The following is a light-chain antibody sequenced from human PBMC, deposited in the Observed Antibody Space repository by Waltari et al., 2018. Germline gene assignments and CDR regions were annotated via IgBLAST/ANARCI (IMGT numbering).Light chain of an antibody. J-gene: IGLJ3*02. V-gene: IGLV2-14*03. CDR3: SSYTATATWV. CDR1: SSDVGAYNY. CDR2: DVT. Sequence: QSALAQPASVSGSPGQSITISCTGTSSDVGAYNYVSWYQQLPGKAPKLIIYDVTDRPSGVSNRFSGSRSGNTASLTISGRQADDEADYYCSSYTATATWVFGVGTKLTVL.